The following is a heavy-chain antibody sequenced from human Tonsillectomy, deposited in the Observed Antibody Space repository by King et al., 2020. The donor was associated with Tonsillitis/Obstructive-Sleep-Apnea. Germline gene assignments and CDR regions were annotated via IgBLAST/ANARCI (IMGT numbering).Heavy chain of an antibody. CDR2: IRSKGYGGTT. J-gene: IGHJ4*02. Sequence: VQLVESGGGLVQPGRSLRLSCTASGFTFGDYAMSWVRQAPGKGLEWVGFIRSKGYGGTTEYAASVKGRFTISRDDSKNIAYLQMNSLKTEDTAVYYCTPGAPFDYWGQGTLVTVSS. CDR3: TPGAPFDY. D-gene: IGHD3-10*01. V-gene: IGHV3-49*04. CDR1: GFTFGDYA.